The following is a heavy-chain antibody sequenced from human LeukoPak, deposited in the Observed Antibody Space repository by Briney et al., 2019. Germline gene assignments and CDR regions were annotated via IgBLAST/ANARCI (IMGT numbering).Heavy chain of an antibody. Sequence: ASVKVSCKASGYTFTSYYMHWVRQAPGQGLEWMGIINPSGGSTSYAQKFQGRVTMTRDTSTSTVYMELSSLRSEDTAVYYCATESYSGSYLYAFDIWGQGTMVTVSS. CDR2: INPSGGST. CDR3: ATESYSGSYLYAFDI. V-gene: IGHV1-46*01. CDR1: GYTFTSYY. D-gene: IGHD1-26*01. J-gene: IGHJ3*02.